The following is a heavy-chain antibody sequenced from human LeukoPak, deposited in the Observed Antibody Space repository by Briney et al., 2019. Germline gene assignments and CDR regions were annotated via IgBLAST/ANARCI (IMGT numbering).Heavy chain of an antibody. V-gene: IGHV3-11*04. J-gene: IGHJ4*02. CDR2: VSSSGSTI. Sequence: GGSLRLSCAASGFTFSDYYMSWIRQAPGKGLEWVSYVSSSGSTIYYADSVKGRFTISRDNAKNSLYLQMNSLRAEDTAVYYCARDSTASSIAASEEFCDYWGQGTLVTVSS. D-gene: IGHD6-6*01. CDR1: GFTFSDYY. CDR3: ARDSTASSIAASEEFCDY.